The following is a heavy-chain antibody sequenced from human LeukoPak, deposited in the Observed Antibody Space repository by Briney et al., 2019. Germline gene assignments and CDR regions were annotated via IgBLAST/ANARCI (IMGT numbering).Heavy chain of an antibody. CDR3: AKGAHIIAAADTNWFDP. CDR2: IKQDGSEK. D-gene: IGHD6-13*01. Sequence: PGGSLRLACAASGFTFSSYWMTWVRHLPGKGLEWVAKIKQDGSEKYYVDSVKGRFTISRDNTRDSLYLQMNSLRAEDTAVYYCAKGAHIIAAADTNWFDPWGQGTLVTVSS. J-gene: IGHJ5*02. V-gene: IGHV3-7*03. CDR1: GFTFSSYW.